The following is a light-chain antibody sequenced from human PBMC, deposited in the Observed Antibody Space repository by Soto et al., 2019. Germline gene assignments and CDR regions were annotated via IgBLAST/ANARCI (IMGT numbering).Light chain of an antibody. J-gene: IGKJ5*01. CDR1: QSVSSY. CDR2: YAS. CDR3: QQHNNWPPIT. Sequence: DIELTQSPATLSLSPGERVTLSCRASQSVSSYLAWYQQNPGQAPRLLIYYASNRATGIPARFSGSGSCTDFTLPISSLEPEDFAAYYCQQHNNWPPITFGQGT. V-gene: IGKV3-11*01.